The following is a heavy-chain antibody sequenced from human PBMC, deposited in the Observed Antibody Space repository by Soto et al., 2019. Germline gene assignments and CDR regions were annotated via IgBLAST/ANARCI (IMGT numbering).Heavy chain of an antibody. V-gene: IGHV1-18*01. D-gene: IGHD2-21*01. CDR2: ISAYNGNT. CDR3: ARDQSYGGAFDY. J-gene: IGHJ4*02. Sequence: QVQLVQSGAEVKKPGASVKVSCKSSGYTFTSYGISWVRQAPGQGLEWMGRISAYNGNTKYAQKLQGRVNMTTETSTSTVYMELRSLRSDDTAVYYCARDQSYGGAFDYWGQGTLVTVSS. CDR1: GYTFTSYG.